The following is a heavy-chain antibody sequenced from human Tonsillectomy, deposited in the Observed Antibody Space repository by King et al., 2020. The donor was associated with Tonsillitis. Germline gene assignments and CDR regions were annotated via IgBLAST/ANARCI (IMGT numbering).Heavy chain of an antibody. CDR3: ARDADYYVSSGYYSHAFDI. D-gene: IGHD3-22*01. CDR2: INSDGRNT. J-gene: IGHJ3*02. Sequence: VQLVESGGGLVQPGGSLRLSCAASRFTFSSYWMHWVRQAPGKGLVWVSRINSDGRNTAYADSVKGRFTISRDNAKNTLYLQMNSLRAEDTAVYYCARDADYYVSSGYYSHAFDIWGQGTMATVSS. CDR1: RFTFSSYW. V-gene: IGHV3-74*01.